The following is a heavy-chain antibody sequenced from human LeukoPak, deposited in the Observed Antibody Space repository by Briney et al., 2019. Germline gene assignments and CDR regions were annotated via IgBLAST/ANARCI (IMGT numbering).Heavy chain of an antibody. CDR3: ARVSSSWYQDWYFDL. CDR1: GGSISSGSYY. CDR2: IYTSGST. J-gene: IGHJ2*01. V-gene: IGHV4-61*02. D-gene: IGHD6-13*01. Sequence: SETLSLTCTVSGGSISSGSYYWSWIRQPAGKGLEWIGRIYTSGSTNYNPSLKSRVTISVDTSKNQFSLKLSSVTAADTAVYYCARVSSSWYQDWYFDLWGRGTLVTVSS.